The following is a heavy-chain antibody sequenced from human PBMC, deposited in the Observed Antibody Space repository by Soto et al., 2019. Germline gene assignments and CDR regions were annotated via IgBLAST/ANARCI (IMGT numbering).Heavy chain of an antibody. Sequence: EVQLLESGGGLVQPGRSPRLSCAASGFTFSNYAMSWVRQAPGQGLDWVSAISGSGGTTYYADSVKGRFTTSRGNSKSTLFLQMNSLRAEDAAVYFCAKFFVETGSNSGWPWSFHYWGQGTLVTVSS. D-gene: IGHD6-25*01. CDR1: GFTFSNYA. V-gene: IGHV3-23*01. J-gene: IGHJ4*02. CDR2: ISGSGGTT. CDR3: AKFFVETGSNSGWPWSFHY.